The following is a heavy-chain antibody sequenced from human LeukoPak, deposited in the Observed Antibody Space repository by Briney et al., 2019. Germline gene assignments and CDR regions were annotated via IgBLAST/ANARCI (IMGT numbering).Heavy chain of an antibody. CDR2: IYNSGNT. CDR3: ARHSGSRIDF. J-gene: IGHJ4*02. D-gene: IGHD1-26*01. V-gene: IGHV4-59*08. Sequence: SETLSLTCTVSGGSITTDYWSWVRQPPGKGLEWIGYIYNSGNTNYNPSPKSRVTISGDTSKNHFSLNLNSVTAADTAVYYCARHSGSRIDFWGQGTLVTVSS. CDR1: GGSITTDY.